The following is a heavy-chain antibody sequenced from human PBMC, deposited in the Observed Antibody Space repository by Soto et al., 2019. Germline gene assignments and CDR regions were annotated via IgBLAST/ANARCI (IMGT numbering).Heavy chain of an antibody. J-gene: IGHJ6*03. CDR2: ISGSGGST. CDR1: GFTFSSYA. V-gene: IGHV3-23*01. Sequence: GGSLRLSCAASGFTFSSYAMSWVRQAPGKGLEWVSAISGSGGSTYYADSVEGRFTISRDNSRNTLYLQMDSLRAEDTAVYYCAKVPYYDFWSGYYNTDYYYYMDVWGKGTTVTVSS. D-gene: IGHD3-3*01. CDR3: AKVPYYDFWSGYYNTDYYYYMDV.